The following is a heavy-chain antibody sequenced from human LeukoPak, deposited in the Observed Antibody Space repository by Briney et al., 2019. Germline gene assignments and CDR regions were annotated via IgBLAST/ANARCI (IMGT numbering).Heavy chain of an antibody. CDR2: IYPGDSDT. CDR3: ARRAQMPTTDGYMDV. D-gene: IGHD5-24*01. J-gene: IGHJ6*03. CDR1: GYSFTSYW. Sequence: GESLKISCKGSGYSFTSYWIGWVRQMPGKGLEWMGIIYPGDSDTRYSPSFQGQVTISADKSISTAYLQWSSLKASDTAMYYCARRAQMPTTDGYMDVWGKGTTVTVSS. V-gene: IGHV5-51*01.